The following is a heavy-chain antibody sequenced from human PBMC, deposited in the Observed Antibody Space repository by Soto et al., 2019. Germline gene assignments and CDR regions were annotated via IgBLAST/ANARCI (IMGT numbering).Heavy chain of an antibody. Sequence: PGGSLRLSCAASGFTVSSYSMNWGRQAPGKGLEWVLSISSSSSYIYYAYLVKGTFTISRDNAKDSLYLQMNSLSAEDTYVYYCARDPSGDYRYYFDSWGQGTLVTVSX. CDR2: ISSSSSYI. V-gene: IGHV3-21*01. CDR1: GFTVSSYS. D-gene: IGHD4-17*01. CDR3: ARDPSGDYRYYFDS. J-gene: IGHJ4*02.